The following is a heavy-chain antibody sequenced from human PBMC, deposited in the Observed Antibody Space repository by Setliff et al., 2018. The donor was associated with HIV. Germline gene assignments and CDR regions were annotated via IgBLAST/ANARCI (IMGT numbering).Heavy chain of an antibody. CDR3: AAVPWGHSSLIIDH. J-gene: IGHJ4*02. D-gene: IGHD3-16*01. V-gene: IGHV3-48*03. Sequence: PGESLKISCAASGLIFSSYEMNWVRQAPGKGLEWISFIGGHGSIIHYADSVKGRFTISRDNAKNSVYLQMHSLRVGDTAVYYCAAVPWGHSSLIIDHWGQGTPVTVSS. CDR2: IGGHGSII. CDR1: GLIFSSYE.